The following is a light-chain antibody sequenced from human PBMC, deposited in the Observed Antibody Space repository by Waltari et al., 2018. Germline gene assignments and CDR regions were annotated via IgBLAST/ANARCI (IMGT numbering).Light chain of an antibody. CDR2: AAS. CDR3: QQLNSYQWT. Sequence: IQLTQSPSSLSASVGDRVPITCRASQGISNDLAWYQQKPGTAPKLLIYAASTLQSGVPSRFIGRGSGTDFTLTISSLQPEDFATYYCQQLNSYQWTFGQGTKVEIK. V-gene: IGKV1-9*01. J-gene: IGKJ1*01. CDR1: QGISND.